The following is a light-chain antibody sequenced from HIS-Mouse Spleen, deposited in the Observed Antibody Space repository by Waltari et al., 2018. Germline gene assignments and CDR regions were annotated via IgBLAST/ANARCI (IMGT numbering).Light chain of an antibody. CDR1: SSDVGGYNY. CDR2: DDS. Sequence: QSALTQPRSVSGSPGQSVTISCTGTSSDVGGYNYVSWYQQHPGKAPKLMIYDDSKPGKAPNVMVYDVGKQAAGVPVRSAGSKAGNTAALTSSGLQAEDEADYYCCSYAGSYTFPYVFGTGTKVTVL. V-gene: IGLV2-11*01. J-gene: IGLJ1*01. CDR3: CSYAGSYTFPYV.